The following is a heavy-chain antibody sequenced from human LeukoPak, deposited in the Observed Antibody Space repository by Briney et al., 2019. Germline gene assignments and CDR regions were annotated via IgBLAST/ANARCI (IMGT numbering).Heavy chain of an antibody. Sequence: GASVKVSCKASGGTFSSYAISWVQQAPGQGLEWMGRIIPIFGTANYAQKIQGRVTITTDESTSTAYMELSSLRSEDTAVYYCARVQYYYDSSGYYLNWFDPWGQGTLVTVSS. J-gene: IGHJ5*02. CDR1: GGTFSSYA. D-gene: IGHD3-22*01. V-gene: IGHV1-69*05. CDR2: IIPIFGTA. CDR3: ARVQYYYDSSGYYLNWFDP.